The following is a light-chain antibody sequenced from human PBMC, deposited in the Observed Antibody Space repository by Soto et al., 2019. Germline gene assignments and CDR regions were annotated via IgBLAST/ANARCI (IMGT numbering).Light chain of an antibody. CDR2: GAS. CDR1: QSVSTNF. J-gene: IGKJ1*01. CDR3: QQYGRTSWT. Sequence: EIVLTQSPGTLSLSPGEVATLSCSASQSVSTNFFAWYQQKPGQAPRLLIYGASTRATGIPDRFSGSGSGTVLTLTSSRMEPEEFAVYYCQQYGRTSWTFGQGTKVELK. V-gene: IGKV3-20*01.